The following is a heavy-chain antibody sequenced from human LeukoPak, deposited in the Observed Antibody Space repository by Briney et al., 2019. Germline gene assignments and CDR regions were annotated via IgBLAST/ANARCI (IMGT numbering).Heavy chain of an antibody. CDR1: GGSISSGSYY. Sequence: PSQTLSLTCTVSGGSISSGSYYWSWIRQPAGKGLEWIGRIYTSGSTNYNPSLKSRVTISVDTSKNQFSLKLSSVTAADTAVYYCASAYDISGYYYYMDVWGKGTTVTVSS. CDR2: IYTSGST. J-gene: IGHJ6*03. V-gene: IGHV4-61*02. CDR3: ASAYDISGYYYYMDV. D-gene: IGHD3-22*01.